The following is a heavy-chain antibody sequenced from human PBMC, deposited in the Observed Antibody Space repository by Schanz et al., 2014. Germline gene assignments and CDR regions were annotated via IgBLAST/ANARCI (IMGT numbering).Heavy chain of an antibody. CDR2: ISASGGTT. Sequence: EVQLVESGGGLVQPGGSLKLSCAASGLIFSNYVMSWVRQAPGKGLEWVSAISASGGTTYYADSVKGRFTISRDNSKSSLYLQMNSLRAEDTAVYYCARIGGSVFDYWAQGTLVTVSS. CDR1: GLIFSNYV. CDR3: ARIGGSVFDY. J-gene: IGHJ4*02. V-gene: IGHV3-23*04. D-gene: IGHD3-10*01.